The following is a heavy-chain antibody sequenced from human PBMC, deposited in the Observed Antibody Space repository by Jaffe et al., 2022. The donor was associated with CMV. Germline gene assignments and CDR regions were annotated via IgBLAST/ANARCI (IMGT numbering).Heavy chain of an antibody. D-gene: IGHD2-15*01. CDR3: AHRRCSGDSCSTLVFFDP. J-gene: IGHJ5*02. CDR2: IYWNDDK. Sequence: QITLKESGPTLVKPTQTLTLTCTYSGFSLTTSGVGVGWIRQPPGKALEWLALIYWNDDKRYSPSLKSRLTITKDTSKNQVVLTMTNMDPVDTATYFCAHRRCSGDSCSTLVFFDPWGQGTLVTVSS. V-gene: IGHV2-5*01. CDR1: GFSLTTSGVG.